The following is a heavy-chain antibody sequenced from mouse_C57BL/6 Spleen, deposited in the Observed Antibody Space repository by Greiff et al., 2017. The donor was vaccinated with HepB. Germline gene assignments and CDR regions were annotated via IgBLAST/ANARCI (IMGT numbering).Heavy chain of an antibody. Sequence: QVQLQQPGPELVKPGASVKLSCKASGYTFTSYWMHWVKQRPGQGLEWIGNINPSNGGTNYNEKFKSKATLTVDKSSSTAYMQLSSLTSEDSAVYYCARTDYDYDVDYAMDYWGQGTSVTVSS. CDR3: ARTDYDYDVDYAMDY. J-gene: IGHJ4*01. V-gene: IGHV1-53*01. D-gene: IGHD2-4*01. CDR1: GYTFTSYW. CDR2: INPSNGGT.